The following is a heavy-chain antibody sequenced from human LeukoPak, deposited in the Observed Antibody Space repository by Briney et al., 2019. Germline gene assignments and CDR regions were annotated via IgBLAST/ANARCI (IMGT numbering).Heavy chain of an antibody. J-gene: IGHJ4*02. CDR3: ASNLGIDSSVSY. CDR2: IYSGGST. D-gene: IGHD3-22*01. CDR1: GFTVSSNY. V-gene: IGHV3-53*01. Sequence: PGGSLRLSCAASGFTVSSNYMSGVRQAPGKGLEGVSVIYSGGSTYYADSVKGRFTISRDNSKNTLYLQMNSLRAEDTAVYYCASNLGIDSSVSYWGQGTLVTVSS.